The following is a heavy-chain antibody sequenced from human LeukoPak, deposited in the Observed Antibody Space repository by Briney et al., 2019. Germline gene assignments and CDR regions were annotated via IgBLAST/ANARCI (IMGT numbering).Heavy chain of an antibody. J-gene: IGHJ4*02. D-gene: IGHD3-3*01. CDR3: ASFEYYDFWSGYPGVTGFDY. Sequence: PSETLSLTCAVYGGSFSGYYWSWIRQPPGKGLEWIGEINHSGSTNYNPSLKSRVTISVDTSKNQFSLKLSSVTAADTAVYYCASFEYYDFWSGYPGVTGFDYWGQGTLVTVSS. CDR1: GGSFSGYY. V-gene: IGHV4-34*01. CDR2: INHSGST.